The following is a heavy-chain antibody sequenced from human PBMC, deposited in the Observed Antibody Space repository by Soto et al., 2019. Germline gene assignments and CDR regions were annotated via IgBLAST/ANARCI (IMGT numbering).Heavy chain of an antibody. J-gene: IGHJ6*02. V-gene: IGHV3-30*18. CDR1: GFTFSSNG. CDR2: ISYDGSNK. Sequence: QVQLVESGGGVVEPGRSLRLSCAASGFTFSSNGMHWVRQAPGKGLEWVAVISYDGSNKYYPDSVKGRFSISRANSKTTLYLQMNSLRAEDTAVYYCAKAFEVQIQIAGMDYWGQGTTVTVS. D-gene: IGHD5-18*01. CDR3: AKAFEVQIQIAGMDY.